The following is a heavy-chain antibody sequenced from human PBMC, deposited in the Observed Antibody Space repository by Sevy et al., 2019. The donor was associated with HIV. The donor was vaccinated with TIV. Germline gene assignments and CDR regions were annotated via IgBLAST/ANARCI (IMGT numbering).Heavy chain of an antibody. CDR1: GFTFSSYA. J-gene: IGHJ3*02. D-gene: IGHD1-7*01. V-gene: IGHV3-23*01. CDR3: AKDRIWELGDAFDI. CDR2: LSGNGGST. Sequence: GGSPRLSCAASGFTFSSYAMSWVRQAPGKGLEWVSGLSGNGGSTNYVDSVNGRFALSRDNSKNTLYLQMNNLRAEDTAIYFCAKDRIWELGDAFDIWGQGTMVTVSS.